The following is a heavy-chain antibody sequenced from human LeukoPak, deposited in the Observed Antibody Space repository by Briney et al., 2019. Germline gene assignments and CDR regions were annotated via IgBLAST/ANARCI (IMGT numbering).Heavy chain of an antibody. CDR3: ARVRFRSGWRPPYYFDY. CDR1: GGSISSNY. Sequence: SETLSLTCTVSGGSISSNYWSWLRQPPGKGLEWIGYIYYSGSTNYNPSLKSRVTISVDTSKNQFSLKLSSVTAADTAVYYCARVRFRSGWRPPYYFDYWGQGTLVTVSS. CDR2: IYYSGST. V-gene: IGHV4-59*01. D-gene: IGHD6-19*01. J-gene: IGHJ4*02.